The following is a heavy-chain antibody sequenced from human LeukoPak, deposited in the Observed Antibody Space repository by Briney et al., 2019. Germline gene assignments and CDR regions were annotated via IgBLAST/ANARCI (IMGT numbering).Heavy chain of an antibody. J-gene: IGHJ6*03. V-gene: IGHV3-48*01. D-gene: IGHD3-10*01. Sequence: PGGSLRLSCAASGFTFSSYSMNWVRQAPGKGLEWVSYISSSSSTIYYADSVKGRFTISRENAKNSLYLQMNSLRAEDTAVYYCARYGSGSYYSGDYYYYYMDVWGKGTTVTVSS. CDR3: ARYGSGSYYSGDYYYYYMDV. CDR1: GFTFSSYS. CDR2: ISSSSSTI.